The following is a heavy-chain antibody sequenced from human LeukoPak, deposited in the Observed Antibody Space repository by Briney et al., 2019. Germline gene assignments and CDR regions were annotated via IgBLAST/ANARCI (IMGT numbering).Heavy chain of an antibody. CDR3: ARVKVSYYGSGSYYNSVYFDY. CDR1: GFTFSSYS. CDR2: ISSSSSYI. J-gene: IGHJ4*02. V-gene: IGHV3-21*01. D-gene: IGHD3-10*01. Sequence: GGSLRLSCAASGFTFSSYSMNWVRQAPGKGLEWVSSISSSSSYIYYADSVKGRFTISRDNDKNSLYLQMNSLRAEDTAVYYCARVKVSYYGSGSYYNSVYFDYWGQGTLVTVSS.